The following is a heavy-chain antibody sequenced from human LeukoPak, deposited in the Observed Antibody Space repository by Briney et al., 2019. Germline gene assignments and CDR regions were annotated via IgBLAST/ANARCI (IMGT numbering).Heavy chain of an antibody. Sequence: ASVKVSCKASGYTFTSYGISWVRQAPGQGLEGMGWISAYNGNTNYAQKLQGRVTMTTDTSTSTAYMELRSLRSDDTAVYYCARAVRVNWNDLVCYFDYWGQGTLVTVSS. J-gene: IGHJ4*02. D-gene: IGHD1-1*01. V-gene: IGHV1-18*01. CDR3: ARAVRVNWNDLVCYFDY. CDR2: ISAYNGNT. CDR1: GYTFTSYG.